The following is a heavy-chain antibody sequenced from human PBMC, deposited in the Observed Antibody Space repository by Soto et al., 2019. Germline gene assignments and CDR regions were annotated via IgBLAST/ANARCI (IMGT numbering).Heavy chain of an antibody. CDR2: IYSDGST. CDR1: GFTFSSYA. D-gene: IGHD4-17*01. Sequence: GGSLRLSCAASGFTFSSYAMSWVRQAPGKGLEWVSGIYSDGSTHYADSMKGRFTISRDNAKNSLYLQMNSLRAEDTAVYYCARENAYGDPNSFDYWGQGTLVTVSS. V-gene: IGHV3-66*01. CDR3: ARENAYGDPNSFDY. J-gene: IGHJ4*02.